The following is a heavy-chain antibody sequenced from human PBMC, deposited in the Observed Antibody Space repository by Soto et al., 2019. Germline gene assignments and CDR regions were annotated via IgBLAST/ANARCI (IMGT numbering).Heavy chain of an antibody. V-gene: IGHV3-30*18. CDR3: AKKYHDFWSGYGLGDYGMDV. Sequence: GGSLRLSCAASGFTFSSYGMHWVRQAPGKGLEWVAVISYDGSNKYYADSVKGRFTISRDNSKNTLYLQMNSLRAEDTAVYYCAKKYHDFWSGYGLGDYGMDVWGQGTTVTVSS. CDR1: GFTFSSYG. D-gene: IGHD3-3*01. CDR2: ISYDGSNK. J-gene: IGHJ6*02.